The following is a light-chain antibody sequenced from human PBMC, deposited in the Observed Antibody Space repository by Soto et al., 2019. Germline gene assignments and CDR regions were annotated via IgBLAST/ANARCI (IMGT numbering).Light chain of an antibody. CDR3: SSYASSRDVL. Sequence: QSALTQPASVSGSPGQSITISCTGTSSDVGSYNYVSWYQQHPGKAPKLMIYDVSNRPSGVSNRFSGSKCGNTASLTISGLQAEDEADYYCSSYASSRDVLFGGGTKLTVL. CDR1: SSDVGSYNY. V-gene: IGLV2-14*01. CDR2: DVS. J-gene: IGLJ2*01.